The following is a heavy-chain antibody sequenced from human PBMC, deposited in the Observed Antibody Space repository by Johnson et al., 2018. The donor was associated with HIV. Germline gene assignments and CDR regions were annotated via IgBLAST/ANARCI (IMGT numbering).Heavy chain of an antibody. CDR1: EFTFKDSY. V-gene: IGHV3-11*04. CDR2: ISSSGTTK. Sequence: VQLVESGGGSVKPGGSLRLSCAASEFTFKDSYMNWIRQAPGKGLEWVSHISSSGTTKYYSDSVKGRFTISRDNAKKSLYLEMRDLRVDDTATYYCARESSPWGGDYAGYGLDIWGQGTRVAVSS. CDR3: ARESSPWGGDYAGYGLDI. D-gene: IGHD4-17*01. J-gene: IGHJ3*02.